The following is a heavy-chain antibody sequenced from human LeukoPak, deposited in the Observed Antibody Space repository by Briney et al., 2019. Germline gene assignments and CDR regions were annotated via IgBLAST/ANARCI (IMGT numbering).Heavy chain of an antibody. D-gene: IGHD2-15*01. CDR3: ASGTTDIVVVVAAYETDY. J-gene: IGHJ4*02. Sequence: GGSLRLSCAASGFTFSSYAMHWVRQAPGKGLEWVAVISYDGSNKYYADSVKGRFTISRDNSKNTLYLQMNSLRAEDTAVYYCASGTTDIVVVVAAYETDYWGQGTLVTVSS. CDR1: GFTFSSYA. CDR2: ISYDGSNK. V-gene: IGHV3-30-3*01.